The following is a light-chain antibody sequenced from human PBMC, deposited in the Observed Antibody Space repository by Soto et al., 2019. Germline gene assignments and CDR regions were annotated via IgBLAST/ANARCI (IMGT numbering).Light chain of an antibody. CDR3: QQYFNWPPYT. J-gene: IGKJ2*01. Sequence: EIVLTQSPATLSVSPGDRATLSCRASEGVSSNVAWYQQRPGETPRLLLYGASPRATGVPPRCSRSRSGTGFTLTISSLHSEDFAVYYCQQYFNWPPYTFGQGTKVDIK. CDR1: EGVSSN. V-gene: IGKV3-15*01. CDR2: GAS.